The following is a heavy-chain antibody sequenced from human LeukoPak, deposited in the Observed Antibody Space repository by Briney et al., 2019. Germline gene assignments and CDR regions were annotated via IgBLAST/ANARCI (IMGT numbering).Heavy chain of an antibody. J-gene: IGHJ4*02. Sequence: ASVKVSCKASGYTFTSYYMHWVRQAPGQGLEWMGIINPSGGSTSYAQKFQGRVTMTRDTSTSTVYMELSSLRSEDTAVYYCARRAWGARRGLSFDYWGQGTLVTV. D-gene: IGHD1-26*01. CDR1: GYTFTSYY. CDR3: ARRAWGARRGLSFDY. CDR2: INPSGGST. V-gene: IGHV1-46*01.